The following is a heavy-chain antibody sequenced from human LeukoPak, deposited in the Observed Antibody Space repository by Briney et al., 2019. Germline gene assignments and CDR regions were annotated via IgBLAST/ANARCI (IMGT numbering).Heavy chain of an antibody. V-gene: IGHV3-30*02. D-gene: IGHD3-9*01. CDR2: IRYDGSNK. Sequence: GGSLRLSCAASGFTFSSYGMHWVRQAPGKGLEWVAFIRYDGSNKYYADSVKGRFTISRDNSKNTLYLQMNSLRAEDTAVYYCAKTYYDILTGYFLDIVATTLGLFDYWGQGTLVTVSS. CDR3: AKTYYDILTGYFLDIVATTLGLFDY. J-gene: IGHJ4*02. CDR1: GFTFSSYG.